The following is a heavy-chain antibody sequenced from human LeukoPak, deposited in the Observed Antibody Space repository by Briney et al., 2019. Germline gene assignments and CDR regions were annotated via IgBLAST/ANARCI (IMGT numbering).Heavy chain of an antibody. V-gene: IGHV4-59*01. CDR3: ARGLGYDSSGCFV. Sequence: SETLSLTCTVSGGSISGYYWSWIRQPPGKGLGWIGYIYYSGSTNYNPSLKSRVTISVDTSKNQFSLKLSSVTAADTAMYYCARGLGYDSSGCFVWGQGTLVTVSS. CDR2: IYYSGST. J-gene: IGHJ4*02. D-gene: IGHD3-22*01. CDR1: GGSISGYY.